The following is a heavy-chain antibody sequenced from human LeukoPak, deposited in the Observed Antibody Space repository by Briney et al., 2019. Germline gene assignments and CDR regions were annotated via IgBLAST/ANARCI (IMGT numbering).Heavy chain of an antibody. Sequence: HPGGSLRLSCAASGFTFNSYAMSWVRQAPEKGLEWVATISGSGGGTYYADSVKGRFTISRDDSKNTLYLQMNSLRAEDTAVYYCAKDLGRYRNNYFDYWGQGTLVTVS. J-gene: IGHJ4*02. CDR1: GFTFNSYA. D-gene: IGHD1-26*01. CDR3: AKDLGRYRNNYFDY. V-gene: IGHV3-23*01. CDR2: ISGSGGGT.